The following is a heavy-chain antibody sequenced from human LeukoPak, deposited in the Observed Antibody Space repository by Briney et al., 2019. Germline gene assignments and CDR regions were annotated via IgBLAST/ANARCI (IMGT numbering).Heavy chain of an antibody. D-gene: IGHD6-13*01. CDR2: INHSGST. J-gene: IGHJ4*02. Sequence: SETLSLTCTVSGGSISSSSYYWSWIRQPPGKGLEWIGEINHSGSTNYNPSLKSRVTISVDTSKNQFSLKLSSVTAADTAVYYCARGGRGAAAGRYYFDYWGQGTLVTVSS. V-gene: IGHV4-39*07. CDR3: ARGGRGAAAGRYYFDY. CDR1: GGSISSSSYY.